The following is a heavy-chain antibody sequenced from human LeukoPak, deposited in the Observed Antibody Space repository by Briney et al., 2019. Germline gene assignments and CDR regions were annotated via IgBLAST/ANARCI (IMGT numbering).Heavy chain of an antibody. CDR2: ISGSGGST. D-gene: IGHD3-3*01. J-gene: IGHJ4*02. CDR3: AKDRVRFLEWLTLDY. CDR1: GFTFSSYA. V-gene: IGHV3-23*01. Sequence: GGSLRLSCAASGFTFSSYAMSWVRQAPGKGLEWVSAISGSGGSTYYADSVKGRFTISRDNSKDTLYLQMNSLRAEDTAVYYCAKDRVRFLEWLTLDYWGQGTLDTVSS.